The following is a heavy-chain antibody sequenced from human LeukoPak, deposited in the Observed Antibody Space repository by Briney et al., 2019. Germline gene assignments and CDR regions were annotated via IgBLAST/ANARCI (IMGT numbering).Heavy chain of an antibody. V-gene: IGHV3-53*01. CDR2: IYSGGST. D-gene: IGHD3-3*01. Sequence: GGSLRLSCAASGFTVSSNYMSWVRQAPGKGLEWVSVIYSGGSTYYADSVKGRFTISRDNAKNSLFLQMNSLRAEDTAVYYCARDFRFLEDSWGQGTLVTVSS. CDR3: ARDFRFLEDS. CDR1: GFTVSSNY. J-gene: IGHJ4*02.